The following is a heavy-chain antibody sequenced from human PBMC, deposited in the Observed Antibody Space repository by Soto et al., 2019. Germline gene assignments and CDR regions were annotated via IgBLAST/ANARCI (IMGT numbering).Heavy chain of an antibody. D-gene: IGHD6-13*01. CDR2: IFPADSDT. V-gene: IGHV5-51*01. CDR1: GYSFTSNW. J-gene: IGHJ4*02. CDR3: ARVAATGFDS. Sequence: GESLKISCKASGYSFTSNWIAWVRQMPGKGLEWMGIIFPADSDTTYSPSFQGQVSISADRSINTAYLQWSSLKASDTAMYYCARVAATGFDSWGQGTLVTVSS.